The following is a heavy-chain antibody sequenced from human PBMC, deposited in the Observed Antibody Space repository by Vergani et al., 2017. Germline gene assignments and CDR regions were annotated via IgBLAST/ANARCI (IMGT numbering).Heavy chain of an antibody. CDR3: AKDYYDSSGYHALFDY. J-gene: IGHJ4*02. Sequence: EVQLLESGGGLVQPGGSLRLSCAASGFTFSSYAMSWVRQAPGKGLEWVSAISGSGGSTYYADSVKGRFTISRDNSKNTLYLQMNSLRAEDTAVYYCAKDYYDSSGYHALFDYWGQGTLVTVSS. D-gene: IGHD3-22*01. CDR2: ISGSGGST. V-gene: IGHV3-23*01. CDR1: GFTFSSYA.